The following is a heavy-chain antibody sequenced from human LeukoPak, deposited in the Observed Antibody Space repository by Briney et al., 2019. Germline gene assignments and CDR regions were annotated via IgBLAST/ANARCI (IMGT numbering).Heavy chain of an antibody. Sequence: GGSLRLSCAASGLTFSSYAMSWIRQAPGKGLEWVSYVSGTSSFTSYADSVRGRFTISRDNAKNSLYLQMNSLRAEDTAVYYCVRLHDSRPSSWGQGALVTVSS. D-gene: IGHD3-16*01. CDR3: VRLHDSRPSS. J-gene: IGHJ5*02. V-gene: IGHV3-11*06. CDR1: GLTFSSYA. CDR2: VSGTSSFT.